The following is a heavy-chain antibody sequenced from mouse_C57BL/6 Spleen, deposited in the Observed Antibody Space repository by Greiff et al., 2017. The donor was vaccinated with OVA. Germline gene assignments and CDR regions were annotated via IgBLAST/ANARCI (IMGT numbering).Heavy chain of an antibody. D-gene: IGHD1-1*01. CDR2: IYPGDGDT. CDR3: AGGYYGRREGGFDY. V-gene: IGHV1-82*01. Sequence: VQLQQSGPELVKPGASVKISCNASGYAFSSSWMNWVKQRPGKGLEWIGRIYPGDGDTTYNGTFKGKATLTADKSSSTAYMQLSSLTSEDSAVYVCAGGYYGRREGGFDYWGQGTTLTVSS. CDR1: GYAFSSSW. J-gene: IGHJ2*01.